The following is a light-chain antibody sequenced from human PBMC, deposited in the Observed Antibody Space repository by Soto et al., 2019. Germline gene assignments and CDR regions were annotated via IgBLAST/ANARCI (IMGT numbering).Light chain of an antibody. J-gene: IGKJ3*01. CDR2: AAS. V-gene: IGKV3-20*01. CDR3: HQYGNSPLT. CDR1: QTVYGGF. Sequence: VLTQSPGTLSLSPGESATLSCRASQTVYGGFLAWYQGKPGQAPRLLIYAASTRATGIPDRFSGSVSGSDFFLTISKVEPEDFAIYYFHQYGNSPLTFGPGSTVDF.